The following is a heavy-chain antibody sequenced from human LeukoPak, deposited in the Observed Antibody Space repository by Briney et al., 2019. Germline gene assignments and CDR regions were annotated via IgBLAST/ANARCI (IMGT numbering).Heavy chain of an antibody. Sequence: SETLSLTCTVSGGSISSYYWSWIRQPPGKGLEWIGYIYYSGSINYNPSLKSRVTISVDTSKNQFSLKLSSVTAADTAVYYCARGGRNGGIDYWGQGTLVTVSS. J-gene: IGHJ4*02. CDR3: ARGGRNGGIDY. CDR1: GGSISSYY. D-gene: IGHD3-16*01. V-gene: IGHV4-59*01. CDR2: IYYSGSI.